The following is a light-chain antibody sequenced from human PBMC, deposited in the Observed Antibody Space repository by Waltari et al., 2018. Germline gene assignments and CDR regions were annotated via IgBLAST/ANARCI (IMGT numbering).Light chain of an antibody. CDR3: CTWHGNSKTWV. J-gene: IGLJ2*01. CDR1: SGFSVGDFW. CDR2: YHSDSDK. Sequence: QPVLTQPSSHSASPGAPARLTCTLSSGFSVGDFWIPWYQQKPGSPPRYLLYYHSDSDKHQGSGVPSRFSGSNDASANAGILHISGLQPEDEADYYCCTWHGNSKTWVFGGGTRLTVL. V-gene: IGLV5-52*01.